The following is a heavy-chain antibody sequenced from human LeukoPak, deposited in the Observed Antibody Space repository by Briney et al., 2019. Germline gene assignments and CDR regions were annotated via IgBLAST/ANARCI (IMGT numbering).Heavy chain of an antibody. CDR3: AKSPLSGSYSYFDY. CDR1: GFTFSSYS. D-gene: IGHD1-26*01. CDR2: ISSSSSTI. V-gene: IGHV3-48*01. J-gene: IGHJ4*02. Sequence: GGSLRLSCAASGFTFSSYSMNWVRQAPGKGLEWVSYISSSSSTIYYADSVKGRFTISRDNSKNTLYLQMNSLRAEDTAVYYCAKSPLSGSYSYFDYWGQGTLVTVSS.